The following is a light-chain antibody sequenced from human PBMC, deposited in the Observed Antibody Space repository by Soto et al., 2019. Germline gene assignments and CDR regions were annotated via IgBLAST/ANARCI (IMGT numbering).Light chain of an antibody. Sequence: IGWTQSPATLSLDTGVRATLSCRAIQSFSSYLAWYQQKPGQAPRLLIYDASNMATGIPARFSGSGSGTDFTLTISSLEPEDFAVYYCQQRSNGPPWTFGQGPKVQIK. V-gene: IGKV3-11*01. CDR1: QSFSSY. CDR2: DAS. J-gene: IGKJ1*01. CDR3: QQRSNGPPWT.